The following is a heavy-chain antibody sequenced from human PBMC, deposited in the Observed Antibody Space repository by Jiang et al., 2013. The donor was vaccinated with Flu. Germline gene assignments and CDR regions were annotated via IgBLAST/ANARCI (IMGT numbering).Heavy chain of an antibody. CDR3: ARDSSSEAYPLXLYYFDL. CDR1: GGTISGYV. CDR2: IIPMFGTT. Sequence: SGAEVKEPGSSMKVSCKASGGTISGYVISWVRQAPGQGLEWMGGIIPMFGTTNYAQTFKGRVTITADESTSTVYLELSSLRSEDTAVYYCARDSSSEAYPLXLYYFDLWGLAPWSLSP. D-gene: IGHD2-21*01. V-gene: IGHV1-69*01. J-gene: IGHJ2*01.